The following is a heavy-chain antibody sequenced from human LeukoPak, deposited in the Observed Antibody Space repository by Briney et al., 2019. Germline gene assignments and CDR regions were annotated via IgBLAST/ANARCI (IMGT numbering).Heavy chain of an antibody. Sequence: ASVKVSCKASGYTFTSYDINWVRQATGQGLEWMGWMNPNSGSTNYAQKFQGRVTMTRDTSISTAYMELSRLRSDDTAVYYCARGHVVTDAFDIWGQGTMVTVSS. V-gene: IGHV1-2*02. CDR3: ARGHVVTDAFDI. J-gene: IGHJ3*02. D-gene: IGHD2-21*01. CDR1: GYTFTSYD. CDR2: MNPNSGST.